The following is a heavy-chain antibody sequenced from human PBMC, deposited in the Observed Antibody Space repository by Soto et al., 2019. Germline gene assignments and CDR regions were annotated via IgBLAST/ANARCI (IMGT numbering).Heavy chain of an antibody. D-gene: IGHD1-26*01. V-gene: IGHV4-34*01. CDR2: INHSGST. CDR1: GGSFSGYY. J-gene: IGHJ6*02. Sequence: SETLSLTCAVYGGSFSGYYWSWIRQPPGKGLEWFGEINHSGSTNYNPSLKSRVTISVDTSKNQFSLKLSSVTAADTAVYYCARGASIVGATSAGYYYYGMDVWGQGTTVTVSS. CDR3: ARGASIVGATSAGYYYYGMDV.